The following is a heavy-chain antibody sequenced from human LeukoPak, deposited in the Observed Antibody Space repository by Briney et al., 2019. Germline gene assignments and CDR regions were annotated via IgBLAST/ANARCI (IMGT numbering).Heavy chain of an antibody. D-gene: IGHD3-10*01. CDR1: GGSISSYY. CDR3: AKDGGLGGPTGWFGESGANAFDI. CDR2: INHSGST. V-gene: IGHV4-34*01. J-gene: IGHJ3*02. Sequence: SETLSLTCTVSGGSISSYYWSWIRQPPGKGLEWIGEINHSGSTNYNPSLKSRVTISVDTSKNQFSLKLSSVTAADTAVYYCAKDGGLGGPTGWFGESGANAFDIWGQGTMVTVSS.